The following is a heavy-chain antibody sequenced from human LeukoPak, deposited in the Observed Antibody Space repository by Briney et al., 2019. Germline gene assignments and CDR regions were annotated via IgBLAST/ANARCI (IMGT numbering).Heavy chain of an antibody. CDR2: ISGDADRT. D-gene: IGHD2-2*01. Sequence: PGGSLRLSCAASGFTFSSYWMSWVRQAPGKGLEWVSGISGDADRTHYAGSVKGRFTISRDNSKNTLSLQMNSLRAEDTAVYYCAKVNWCSASCADAWGQGTLVTVSS. CDR3: AKVNWCSASCADA. J-gene: IGHJ4*02. CDR1: GFTFSSYW. V-gene: IGHV3-23*01.